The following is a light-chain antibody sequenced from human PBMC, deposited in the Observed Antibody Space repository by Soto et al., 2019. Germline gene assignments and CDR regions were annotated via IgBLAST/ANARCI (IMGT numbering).Light chain of an antibody. Sequence: EIVLTQSPGTLSLSPGERATLSCRASQSVSSNYFAWYQQRPGQAPRLLIYGISSSATGIPDRFSGSGSGTDFTLTISRLEPEDFAVYYCEQYGSSPRTFGQGTKVEIK. CDR1: QSVSSNY. V-gene: IGKV3-20*01. CDR2: GIS. J-gene: IGKJ1*01. CDR3: EQYGSSPRT.